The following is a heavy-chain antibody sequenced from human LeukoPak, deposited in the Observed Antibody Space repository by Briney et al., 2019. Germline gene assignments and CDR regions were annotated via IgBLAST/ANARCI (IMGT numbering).Heavy chain of an antibody. J-gene: IGHJ4*02. CDR3: ARAKGYCTNGVCYKRYSFDY. D-gene: IGHD2-8*01. Sequence: GASVKVSCKASGYTFTNYGLSWVRQAPGQGLEWMGWISGYNGHTNYVQKLQGRVTMTTDTSTSTAYMELRSLRSDDTAVYYCARAKGYCTNGVCYKRYSFDYWGQGTLVTVSS. CDR2: ISGYNGHT. V-gene: IGHV1-18*01. CDR1: GYTFTNYG.